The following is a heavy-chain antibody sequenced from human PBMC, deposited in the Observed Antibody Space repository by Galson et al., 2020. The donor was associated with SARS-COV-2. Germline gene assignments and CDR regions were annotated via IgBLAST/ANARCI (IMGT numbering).Heavy chain of an antibody. V-gene: IGHV4-34*01. CDR3: ARRDLIVNRPGPLDS. J-gene: IGHJ4*02. CDR2: INDSGWT. CDR1: GGSFSRYY. Sequence: SETLSLTCAVYGGSFSRYYWTWIRQPPGKGPEWIGEINDSGWTNQNPPLKSRLTISVDTSKNQFSLKLHSVTAAATAVYYCARRDLIVNRPGPLDSWGQGTQVTVSS. D-gene: IGHD1-26*01.